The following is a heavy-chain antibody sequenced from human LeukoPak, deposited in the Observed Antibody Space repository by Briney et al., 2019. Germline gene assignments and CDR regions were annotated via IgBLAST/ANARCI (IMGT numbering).Heavy chain of an antibody. V-gene: IGHV5-51*01. CDR1: GYSFTSYW. D-gene: IGHD6-13*01. CDR3: ARHRTTSPAAGYYYYYGMDV. Sequence: GESLMISCKGSGYSFTSYWIGWVRQMPGKGLEWMGIIYPGDSDTRYSPSFQGQVTISAYKSISTAYLQWSSLKASDTAMYYCARHRTTSPAAGYYYYYGMDVWGQGTTVTVSS. J-gene: IGHJ6*02. CDR2: IYPGDSDT.